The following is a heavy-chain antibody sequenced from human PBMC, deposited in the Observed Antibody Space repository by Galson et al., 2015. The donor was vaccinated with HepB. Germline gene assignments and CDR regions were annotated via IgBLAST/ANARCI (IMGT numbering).Heavy chain of an antibody. J-gene: IGHJ4*02. CDR3: AKYPGTTYGFHFDY. CDR1: GFNFNSYA. Sequence: SLRLSCAASGFNFNSYAMSWVRQAPGKGLEWVSAISGSGNSIEYAESVKGRFTISRDNSKNTLYLQLNSLRAEDTAVYSCAKYPGTTYGFHFDYWGQGTLVTVSS. V-gene: IGHV3-23*01. CDR2: ISGSGNSI. D-gene: IGHD1-14*01.